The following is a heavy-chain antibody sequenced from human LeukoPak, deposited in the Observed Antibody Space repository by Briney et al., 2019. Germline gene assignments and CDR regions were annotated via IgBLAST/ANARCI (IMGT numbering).Heavy chain of an antibody. CDR2: IIPILGIA. CDR3: ARAQSGWYDLGYFDY. CDR1: GGTFSSYA. J-gene: IGHJ4*02. D-gene: IGHD6-19*01. V-gene: IGHV1-69*04. Sequence: PEASVKVSCKASGGTFSSYAISWVRQAPGQGLEWMGRIIPILGIANYAQKFQGRVTITADKSTSTAYMELSSLRSEDTAVYYCARAQSGWYDLGYFDYWGQGTLVTVSS.